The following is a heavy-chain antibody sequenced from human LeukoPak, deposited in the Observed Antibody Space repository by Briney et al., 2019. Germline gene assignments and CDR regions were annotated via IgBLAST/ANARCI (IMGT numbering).Heavy chain of an antibody. J-gene: IGHJ4*02. Sequence: PGRSLRLSCAASGFTFSSYAMHWVRQAPGKGLEWVAVISYDGSNKYYADSVKGRFTISRDNSKNTLYLQMNSLRAEDTAVYYCASAGYYDSSGYYYESPFDYWGQGTLVTVSS. V-gene: IGHV3-30-3*01. CDR3: ASAGYYDSSGYYYESPFDY. D-gene: IGHD3-22*01. CDR1: GFTFSSYA. CDR2: ISYDGSNK.